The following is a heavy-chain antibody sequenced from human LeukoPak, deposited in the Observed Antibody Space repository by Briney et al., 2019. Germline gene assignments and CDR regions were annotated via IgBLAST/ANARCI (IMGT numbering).Heavy chain of an antibody. D-gene: IGHD3-16*01. CDR3: AKDGGYVAPFDY. J-gene: IGHJ4*02. Sequence: GGSLRLSCAASGFAFSSYGMHWVRQAPGKGLEWVAFIRYDGSNKYYADSVKGRFTIFRDNSKNTLYLQMNSLRAEDTAVYYCAKDGGYVAPFDYWGQGTLVTVSS. V-gene: IGHV3-30*02. CDR1: GFAFSSYG. CDR2: IRYDGSNK.